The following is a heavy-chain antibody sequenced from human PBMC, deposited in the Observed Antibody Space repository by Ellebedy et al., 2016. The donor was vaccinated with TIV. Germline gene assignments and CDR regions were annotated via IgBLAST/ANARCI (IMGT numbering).Heavy chain of an antibody. D-gene: IGHD1-1*01. CDR3: AKEDWNAEWHED. CDR1: GFIFSTYV. Sequence: PGGSLRLSCAASGFIFSTYVMTWVRQAPGKGLEWVSSVSRKGDKMYYADSVKGRFTISRDNSNDVVFLEMNSLRVTDTATYHCAKEDWNAEWHEDWGQGTLVSVS. CDR2: VSRKGDKM. J-gene: IGHJ1*01. V-gene: IGHV3-23*01.